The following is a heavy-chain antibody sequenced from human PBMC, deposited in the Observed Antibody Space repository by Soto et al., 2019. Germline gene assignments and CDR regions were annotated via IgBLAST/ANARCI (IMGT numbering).Heavy chain of an antibody. J-gene: IGHJ4*02. CDR3: AKDTVDTAMVPPYYFDY. V-gene: IGHV3-9*01. CDR2: ISWNSGSI. Sequence: GGSLRLSCAASGFTFDDYAMHWVRQAPGKGLEWVSGISWNSGSIGYADSVKGRFTISRDNAKNSLYLQMNSLRAEDTALYYCAKDTVDTAMVPPYYFDYWGQGTLVTVSS. D-gene: IGHD5-18*01. CDR1: GFTFDDYA.